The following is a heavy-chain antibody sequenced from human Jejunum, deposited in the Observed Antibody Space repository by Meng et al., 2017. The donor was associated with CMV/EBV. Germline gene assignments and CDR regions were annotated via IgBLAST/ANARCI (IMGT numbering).Heavy chain of an antibody. V-gene: IGHV3-23*01. D-gene: IGHD2-2*03. CDR2: ISGNGDRT. CDR3: ARTPDLGYCSHTSCSRIDY. Sequence: MSWVRQAPGKGLEWVSTISGNGDRTYYGDSVKGRFIVSRVNSENTLYLQMNSLRAEDTAIYYCARTPDLGYCSHTSCSRIDYWGQGTLVTVSS. J-gene: IGHJ4*02.